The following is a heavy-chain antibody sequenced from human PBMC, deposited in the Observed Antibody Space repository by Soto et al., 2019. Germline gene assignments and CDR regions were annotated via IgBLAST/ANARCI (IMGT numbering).Heavy chain of an antibody. CDR2: IDPIDRYT. CDR1: GYTFTDYW. Sequence: GESLKISCKGLGYTFTDYWINWVRQMPGKGLEWMGRIDPIDRYTTYSPSFQGRVSLSIDKSIGTAYLQLNGLSASDSADYYCARRRCSTSYCTRNYYAMDPWGQGTRVTVSS. D-gene: IGHD1-26*01. CDR3: ARRRCSTSYCTRNYYAMDP. J-gene: IGHJ6*02. V-gene: IGHV5-10-1*01.